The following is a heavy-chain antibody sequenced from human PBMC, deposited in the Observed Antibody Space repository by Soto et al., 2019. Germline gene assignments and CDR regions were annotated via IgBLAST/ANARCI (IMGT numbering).Heavy chain of an antibody. V-gene: IGHV1-69*02. J-gene: IGHJ4*02. CDR3: ASSYGSGYRDVDY. CDR1: GDTFTFYS. D-gene: IGHD3-10*01. Sequence: QVQLVQSGAEVKRPGSSVKVSCKASGDTFTFYSINWVRQAHGLGLEWMGRINPILSMSNYAQRFQGRVTMTADKSTSTAYMELSSLRSEDTAIYYCASSYGSGYRDVDYWGQGAMVTVS. CDR2: INPILSMS.